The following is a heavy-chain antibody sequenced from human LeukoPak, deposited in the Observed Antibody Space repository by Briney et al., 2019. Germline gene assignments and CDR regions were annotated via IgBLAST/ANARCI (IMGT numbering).Heavy chain of an antibody. CDR2: ISSSSSTI. CDR3: AIIYLIVGATTFDY. CDR1: GFSFSIAW. Sequence: PGGSLRLSCATSGFSFSIAWMSWVRQAPGKGLEWVSYISSSSSTIYYADSVKGRFTISRDNAKNSLYLQMNSLRAEDTAVYYCAIIYLIVGATTFDYWGQGTLVTVSS. J-gene: IGHJ4*02. V-gene: IGHV3-48*01. D-gene: IGHD1-26*01.